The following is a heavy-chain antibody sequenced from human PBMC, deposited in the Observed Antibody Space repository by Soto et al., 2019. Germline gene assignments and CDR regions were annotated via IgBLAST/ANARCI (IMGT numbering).Heavy chain of an antibody. CDR2: ISGSGATT. V-gene: IGHV3-23*01. CDR3: ARVGLRLGGAY. CDR1: GFTFSNYA. J-gene: IGHJ4*02. Sequence: EVQLLESGGGLVQPGGSLRLSCAASGFTFSNYAMSWVRQAPGKGLEWVSTISGSGATTYYADSVKGRFTISRDNSKNTLYLQMNRLRAEDTAVYYCARVGLRLGGAYWGQGTLVTVSS. D-gene: IGHD3-16*01.